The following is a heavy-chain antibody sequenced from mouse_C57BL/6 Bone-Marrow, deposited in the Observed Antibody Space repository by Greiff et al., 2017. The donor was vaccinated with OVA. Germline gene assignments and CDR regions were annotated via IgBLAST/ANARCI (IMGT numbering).Heavy chain of an antibody. J-gene: IGHJ2*01. CDR2: IYPGNSDT. CDR1: GYTFTSYW. D-gene: IGHD1-1*01. V-gene: IGHV1-5*01. CDR3: TRGTTVVATDYFDY. Sequence: VQLQQSGTVLARPGASVKMSCKTSGYTFTSYWMHWVKQRPGQGLEWIGAIYPGNSDTSYNQKFKGKAKLTAVTSASTAYMELSSLTNEDSAVYYCTRGTTVVATDYFDYWGQGTTLTVSS.